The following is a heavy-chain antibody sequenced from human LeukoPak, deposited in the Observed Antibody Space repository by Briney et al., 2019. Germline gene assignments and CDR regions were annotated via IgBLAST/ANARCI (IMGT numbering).Heavy chain of an antibody. J-gene: IGHJ4*02. Sequence: GGSLRLSCAASGFTFSNYWVHWVRHAPGKGLVWVSRINRDGSTTKYADSVKGRFTVSRDNAKNTLNLQMNRLRAEDTAVYYCARDKKSGESSEIDYWGEGTLVTVSS. D-gene: IGHD3-10*01. CDR1: GFTFSNYW. CDR2: INRDGSTT. V-gene: IGHV3-74*03. CDR3: ARDKKSGESSEIDY.